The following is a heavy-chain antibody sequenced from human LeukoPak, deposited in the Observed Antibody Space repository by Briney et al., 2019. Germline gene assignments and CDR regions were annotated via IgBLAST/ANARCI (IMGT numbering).Heavy chain of an antibody. Sequence: GASVKVSCKASGGTFSSYAISWVRQAPGQGLEWMGRIIPILGIANYAQKFQGRVTMTRDTSTSTVYMELSSLRSEDTAVYYCAREYSGSYFFGPGQGYFDYWGQGTLVTVSS. CDR1: GGTFSSYA. CDR2: IIPILGIA. D-gene: IGHD1-26*01. V-gene: IGHV1-69*04. J-gene: IGHJ4*02. CDR3: AREYSGSYFFGPGQGYFDY.